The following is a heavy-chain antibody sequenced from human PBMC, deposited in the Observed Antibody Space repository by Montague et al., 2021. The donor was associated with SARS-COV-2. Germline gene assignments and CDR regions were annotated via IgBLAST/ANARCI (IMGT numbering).Heavy chain of an antibody. CDR2: IYWDDDK. Sequence: PALVKSTQTLTLTCTFSGFSLSTSGVGVGWIRQPPGKALEWLALIYWDDDKRYSPSLKSRLTITKETSKNQVVLTMTNMDPVDTATYYCAHSPPYYDVWRCYTALYDWFDPWGQGTLVTVSS. V-gene: IGHV2-5*02. J-gene: IGHJ5*02. CDR3: AHSPPYYDVWRCYTALYDWFDP. CDR1: GFSLSTSGVG. D-gene: IGHD3-3*01.